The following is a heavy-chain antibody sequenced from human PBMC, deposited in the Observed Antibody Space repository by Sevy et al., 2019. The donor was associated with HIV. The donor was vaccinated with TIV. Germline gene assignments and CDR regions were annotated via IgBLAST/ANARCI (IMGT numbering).Heavy chain of an antibody. D-gene: IGHD3-22*01. CDR2: IYSSGRT. CDR3: TRVDSGGYPFDY. Sequence: GGSLRLSCAASGFSVSSNYMSWVRQAPGKGLEWVSLIYSSGRTYYGDSVKGRFTISRDDSKNTLYLQMNSVRAEDTALYYCTRVDSGGYPFDYWGQGSLVTVS. CDR1: GFSVSSNY. V-gene: IGHV3-53*01. J-gene: IGHJ4*02.